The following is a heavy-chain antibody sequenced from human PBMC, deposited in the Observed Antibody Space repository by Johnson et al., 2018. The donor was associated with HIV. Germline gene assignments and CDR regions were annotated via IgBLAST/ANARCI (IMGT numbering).Heavy chain of an antibody. Sequence: VQLVEYGGGLVQPGGSLKLSCAASGFTVSSNYMSWVRQAPGKGLEWVSRINSDGSSTSYADSVKGRFTISRDNAKNSLFLQMHSLRVEDTAIYYCARVGYQLHDAFD. CDR2: INSDGSST. D-gene: IGHD2-2*01. J-gene: IGHJ3*01. CDR1: GFTVSSNY. CDR3: ARVGYQLHDAFD. V-gene: IGHV3-74*02.